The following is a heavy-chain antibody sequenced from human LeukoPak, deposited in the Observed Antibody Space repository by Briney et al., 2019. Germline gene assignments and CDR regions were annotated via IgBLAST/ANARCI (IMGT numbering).Heavy chain of an antibody. CDR1: GGSFSGYY. CDR3: ARGPSHSEEWLLALLAGSWFDP. J-gene: IGHJ5*02. V-gene: IGHV4-34*01. D-gene: IGHD3-3*01. Sequence: SETLSLTCAVYGGSFSGYYWSWIRQPPGKGLEWIGEINHSGSTNYNPSLKSRVTISVDTSKNQFSLKLSSVPAADTAVYYCARGPSHSEEWLLALLAGSWFDPWGQGTLVTVSS. CDR2: INHSGST.